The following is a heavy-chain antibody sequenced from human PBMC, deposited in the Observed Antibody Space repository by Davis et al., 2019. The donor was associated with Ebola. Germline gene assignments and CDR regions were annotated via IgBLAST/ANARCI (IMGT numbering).Heavy chain of an antibody. D-gene: IGHD5-12*01. CDR2: IDPDGTGT. V-gene: IGHV3-74*01. J-gene: IGHJ4*01. CDR1: GFTFSNFH. CDR3: VRDSGYYSHDY. Sequence: GESLKISCAASGFTFSNFHIHWVRQPPGKGLLWVARIDPDGTGTNYADSVKGRFTISRDNAKNTLSLQMNSLRVEDTAVYYCVRDSGYYSHDYWGHGTLVTVSS.